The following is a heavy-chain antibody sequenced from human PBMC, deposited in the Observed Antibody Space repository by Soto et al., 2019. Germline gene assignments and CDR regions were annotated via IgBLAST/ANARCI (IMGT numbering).Heavy chain of an antibody. V-gene: IGHV3-21*01. CDR2: ISSSSYI. J-gene: IGHJ5*02. CDR1: GFTFSSYS. Sequence: PGGSLRLSCAASGFTFSSYSMNWVRQAPGKGLEWVSSISSSSYIYYADSVKGRFTISRDNAKDSLYLQMSSLRAEDTAVYYCARMSTTGTFDPWGQGTLVTVSS. CDR3: ARMSTTGTFDP. D-gene: IGHD1-1*01.